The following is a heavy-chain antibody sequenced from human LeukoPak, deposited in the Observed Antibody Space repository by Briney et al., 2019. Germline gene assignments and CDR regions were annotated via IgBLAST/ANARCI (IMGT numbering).Heavy chain of an antibody. D-gene: IGHD3-16*01. CDR3: VTGHYDSRMYFDL. CDR1: GLTFSTYW. J-gene: IGHJ2*01. Sequence: GGSLRLSCTASGLTFSTYWVHWVRQAPGKGLVWVSQIKFDGSLASYADSVKGRFTISRDKAKNTLYLQMNPLGTEDTAVYYCVTGHYDSRMYFDLWGRGTLVTVSS. V-gene: IGHV3-74*01. CDR2: IKFDGSLA.